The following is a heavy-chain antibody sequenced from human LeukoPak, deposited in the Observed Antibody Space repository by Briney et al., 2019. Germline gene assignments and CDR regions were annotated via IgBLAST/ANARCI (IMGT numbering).Heavy chain of an antibody. V-gene: IGHV4-39*07. CDR2: IYYSGSS. D-gene: IGHD1-1*01. CDR3: ARAPGGTTDSFDY. J-gene: IGHJ4*02. CDR1: GGSVRNSTYY. Sequence: SETLSLTCSVSGGSVRNSTYYWGWIRQPPGKGLEWVGHIYYSGSSFYNPSLRSRVTISGDASKNQFSLKLNSVTDADTAVYYCARAPGGTTDSFDYWGQGTLVAVSS.